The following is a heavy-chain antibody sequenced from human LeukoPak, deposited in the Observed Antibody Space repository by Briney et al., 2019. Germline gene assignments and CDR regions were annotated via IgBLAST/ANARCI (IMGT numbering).Heavy chain of an antibody. CDR2: IIPIFGTA. CDR1: GGTFSSYA. J-gene: IGHJ5*02. V-gene: IGHV1-69*05. D-gene: IGHD2-15*01. CDR3: ARGSAYCSGGSCYRFDP. Sequence: GASVKVSCKASGGTFSSYAISWVRQAPGQGLEWMGGIIPIFGTANYAQKFQGRVTITTDESTSTAYMELSSLRSEDTAVYYCARGSAYCSGGSCYRFDPWGQGTLVTVSS.